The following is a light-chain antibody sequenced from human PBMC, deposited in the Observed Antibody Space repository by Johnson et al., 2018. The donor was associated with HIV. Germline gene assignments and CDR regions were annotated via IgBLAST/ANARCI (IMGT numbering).Light chain of an antibody. V-gene: IGLV1-51*02. Sequence: QSVLTQPPSVSAAPGQKVTISCSGSSSDMGNYAVSWNQQLPGTAPKLLIYENNKRPSGIPDRFSGSKSGTSATLGITGLQTGDEADYYCGTWDNSLSAYVFRTGTKVTVL. CDR1: SSDMGNYA. J-gene: IGLJ1*01. CDR3: GTWDNSLSAYV. CDR2: ENN.